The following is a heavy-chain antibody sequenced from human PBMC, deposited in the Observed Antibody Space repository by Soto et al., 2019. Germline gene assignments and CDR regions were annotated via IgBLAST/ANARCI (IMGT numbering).Heavy chain of an antibody. Sequence: GSGRTLVNPTETLTLTCTVSGFSLSNARMGVSWIRQPPGKALEWLAHIFSNDEKSYSTSLKCRLTISKDTSKSQVVLTMTNMDPVDTATYYCARIGMSIGWPYDYWGQGTLVTVSS. CDR3: ARIGMSIGWPYDY. D-gene: IGHD6-6*01. CDR2: IFSNDEK. J-gene: IGHJ4*02. CDR1: GFSLSNARMG. V-gene: IGHV2-26*01.